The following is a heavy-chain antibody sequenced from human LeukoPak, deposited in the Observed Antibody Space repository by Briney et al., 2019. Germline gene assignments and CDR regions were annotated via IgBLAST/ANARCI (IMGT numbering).Heavy chain of an antibody. CDR1: GFTFSDYY. J-gene: IGHJ5*02. CDR2: ISSSGSTI. V-gene: IGHV3-11*01. D-gene: IGHD2-21*01. CDR3: ARDLRVIWFDP. Sequence: GRSLRLSCAASGFTFSDYYMSWIRQAPGKGLEWVSYISSSGSTIYYADSVKGRFTISRDNAKNSLYLQMNSLRAEDTAVYYCARDLRVIWFDPWGQGTLVTVSS.